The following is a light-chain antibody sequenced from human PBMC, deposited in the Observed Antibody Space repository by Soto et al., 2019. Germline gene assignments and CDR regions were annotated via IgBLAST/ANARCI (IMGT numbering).Light chain of an antibody. Sequence: QSVLTQPASVSGSPGQSITISCTGTSSDVGGYNYVSWYQHHPGKAPKLMIYEVSYRPSGVSNRFSGSKSGNTASLIISGLQAEDEADYYCSSYTSSRTLVFGTGTQLTVL. CDR1: SSDVGGYNY. CDR2: EVS. CDR3: SSYTSSRTLV. V-gene: IGLV2-14*01. J-gene: IGLJ1*01.